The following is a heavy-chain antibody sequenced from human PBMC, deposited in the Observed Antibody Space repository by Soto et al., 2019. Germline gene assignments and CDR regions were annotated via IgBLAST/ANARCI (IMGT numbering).Heavy chain of an antibody. V-gene: IGHV1-69*12. CDR2: IFAGFGTA. D-gene: IGHD1-26*01. J-gene: IGHJ6*02. CDR1: GDTFSRYS. Sequence: QVQLVQSGAEVKKPGSLVKVSCKASGDTFSRYSIIWVRQAPGQGLEWMGGIFAGFGTATYAQKFHGRVLIIADESTTTAYMEITSLTYEETAVYYCAVGASAAAAWYSHGMDVWGQGTTVTVSS. CDR3: AVGASAAAAWYSHGMDV.